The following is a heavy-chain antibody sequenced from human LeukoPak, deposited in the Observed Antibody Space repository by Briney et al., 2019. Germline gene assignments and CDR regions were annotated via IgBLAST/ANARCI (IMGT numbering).Heavy chain of an antibody. Sequence: SETLSLTCTVSGGSISSYYWSWIRQPPGKGLEWIGYIYYSGSTNYNPSLKSRVTISVDTSKNQFSPKLSSVTAADTAVYYCARVDTAMVTLYFDYWGQGTLVTVSS. CDR1: GGSISSYY. CDR3: ARVDTAMVTLYFDY. J-gene: IGHJ4*02. V-gene: IGHV4-59*01. D-gene: IGHD5-18*01. CDR2: IYYSGST.